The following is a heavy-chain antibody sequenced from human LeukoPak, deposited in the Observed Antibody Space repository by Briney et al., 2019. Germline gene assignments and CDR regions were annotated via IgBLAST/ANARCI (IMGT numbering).Heavy chain of an antibody. CDR2: ISSSSSYI. J-gene: IGHJ4*02. Sequence: KTGGSLRLSCAASGFTFSSYSMNWVRQAPGKGLEWVSSISSSSSYIYYADSVKGRFTISRDNAKNSLYLQMNSLRADDTAVYYCARDPRHDFDSTFDYWGQGTLVTVSS. V-gene: IGHV3-21*01. CDR1: GFTFSSYS. D-gene: IGHD3-9*01. CDR3: ARDPRHDFDSTFDY.